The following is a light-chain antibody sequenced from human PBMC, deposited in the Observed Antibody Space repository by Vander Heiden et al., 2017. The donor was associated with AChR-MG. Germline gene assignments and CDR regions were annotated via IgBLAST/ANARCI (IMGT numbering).Light chain of an antibody. V-gene: IGLV2-14*03. Sequence: ALTQPAPVSGSPGQSITISCTGSSSDVGRYNYVSWYQQHPGKAPKLIIKDVSNRPSGISNRFSGSKSGKTASLTISGLQAEDEAVYYCNSYTSNYTAAFGGGTKLTVL. J-gene: IGLJ2*01. CDR1: SSDVGRYNY. CDR2: DVS. CDR3: NSYTSNYTAA.